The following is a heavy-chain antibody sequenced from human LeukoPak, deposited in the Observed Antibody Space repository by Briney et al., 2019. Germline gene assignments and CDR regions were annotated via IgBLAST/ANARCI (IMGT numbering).Heavy chain of an antibody. CDR3: ARDKMTGDSYFDY. V-gene: IGHV3-7*01. D-gene: IGHD7-27*01. Sequence: GGSLRLSCAASGFTFSSYWMSWVRQAPGKGLEWVAHIKQDGSEKNYVDSVKGRFTISRDNAKDSLLLQMDGLRAEDTAVYYCARDKMTGDSYFDYWGQGILVTVSS. CDR2: IKQDGSEK. CDR1: GFTFSSYW. J-gene: IGHJ4*02.